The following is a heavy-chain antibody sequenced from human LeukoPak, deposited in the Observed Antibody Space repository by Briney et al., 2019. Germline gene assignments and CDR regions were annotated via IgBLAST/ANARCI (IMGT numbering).Heavy chain of an antibody. D-gene: IGHD1-26*01. CDR2: IYYSGST. V-gene: IGHV4-39*07. CDR3: ARDQMGATPHDAFDI. Sequence: SETLSLTCTVSGGSISSSSYYWGWIRQPPGKGLEWIGSIYYSGSTHYNPSLKSRVTISLDTSKNQFSLKLSSVTAADTAVYYCARDQMGATPHDAFDIWGQGTMVTVSS. J-gene: IGHJ3*02. CDR1: GGSISSSSYY.